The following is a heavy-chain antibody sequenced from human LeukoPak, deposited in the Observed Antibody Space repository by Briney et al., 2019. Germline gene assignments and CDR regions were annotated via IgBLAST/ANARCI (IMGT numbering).Heavy chain of an antibody. CDR1: GFTFGDYA. Sequence: GGSLRLSCTTSGFTFGDYAMSWVRQAPGKGLEWVSSIRNKAYGGTTEYAASVKGRFTISREESKSIAYLQMNSLETEDTAMYYCCRADIWSGYYSTSANFDYWGQGTLVTVSS. CDR2: IRNKAYGGTT. D-gene: IGHD3-3*01. V-gene: IGHV3-49*04. J-gene: IGHJ4*02. CDR3: CRADIWSGYYSTSANFDY.